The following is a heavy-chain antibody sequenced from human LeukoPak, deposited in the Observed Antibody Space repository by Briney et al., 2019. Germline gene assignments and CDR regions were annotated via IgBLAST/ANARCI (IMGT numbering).Heavy chain of an antibody. CDR3: ARRTGSYYYY. Sequence: SETLSLTCTVSGGSISSYYWSWIRQPPGKGLEWIGYIYYSGSTNYNPSLKSRVTISVDTSKNQFSLKLSSVTAADTAVYYCARRTGSYYYYWGQGTLVTVSS. V-gene: IGHV4-59*12. J-gene: IGHJ4*02. D-gene: IGHD1-26*01. CDR1: GGSISSYY. CDR2: IYYSGST.